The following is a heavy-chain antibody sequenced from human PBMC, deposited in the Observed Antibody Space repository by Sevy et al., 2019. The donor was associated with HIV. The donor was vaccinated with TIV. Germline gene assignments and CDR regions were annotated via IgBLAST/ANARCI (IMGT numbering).Heavy chain of an antibody. CDR1: GYTFTNHG. D-gene: IGHD3-22*01. J-gene: IGHJ4*01. CDR3: AREGTLVTMII. V-gene: IGHV1-18*01. CDR2: INPHNGNT. Sequence: ASVKVSCKASGYTFTNHGISWVRQAPGQGLEWMGWINPHNGNTKYARKLQGRVTMTTDTSTNTAYMEVRSLRSDDTAVYYCAREGTLVTMIIWGHGTLVTVSS.